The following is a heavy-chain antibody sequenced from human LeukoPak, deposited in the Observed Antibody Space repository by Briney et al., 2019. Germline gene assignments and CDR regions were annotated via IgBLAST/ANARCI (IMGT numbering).Heavy chain of an antibody. CDR2: LSGSGAST. D-gene: IGHD2-2*01. V-gene: IGHV3-23*01. CDR3: AKDIVVVPAATALWDY. Sequence: GGTLRLSCAASGFTFSSYAMSWVRQAPGKGLEWVSALSGSGASTYYADSVKGRFTISRDNSKNTLYLQMNSLRAEDTAIYYCAKDIVVVPAATALWDYWGQGTLVTVSS. J-gene: IGHJ4*02. CDR1: GFTFSSYA.